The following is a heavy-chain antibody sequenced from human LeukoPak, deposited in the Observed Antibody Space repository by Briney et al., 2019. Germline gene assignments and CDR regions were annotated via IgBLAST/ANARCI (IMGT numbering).Heavy chain of an antibody. D-gene: IGHD1-26*01. CDR2: IKSDESSA. J-gene: IGHJ4*02. CDR1: GFTITNNW. Sequence: GGSLRLSCVASGFTITNNWMYWVRQAPGRGLVWVSRIKSDESSAAYADSVKGRFTISKDNAKNTLYLQMNSLRVEDTAVYYCATVFKGSSLEDYWGQGTLVTVSS. V-gene: IGHV3-74*03. CDR3: ATVFKGSSLEDY.